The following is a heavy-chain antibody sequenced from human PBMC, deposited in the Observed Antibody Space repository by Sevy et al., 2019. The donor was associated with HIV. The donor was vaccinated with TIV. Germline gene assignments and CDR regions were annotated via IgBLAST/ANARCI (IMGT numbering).Heavy chain of an antibody. D-gene: IGHD6-13*01. V-gene: IGHV4-61*01. Sequence: SETLSLTCTVSGGSVSSGSYYWSWIRQPPGKGLEWIGYIYYSGSTNYNPSLKSRVTISVDTSKNQFSLKLSSVTAADTAVYYCASRIAAAGMLYLYWGQGTLVTVSS. CDR3: ASRIAAAGMLYLY. CDR1: GGSVSSGSYY. J-gene: IGHJ4*02. CDR2: IYYSGST.